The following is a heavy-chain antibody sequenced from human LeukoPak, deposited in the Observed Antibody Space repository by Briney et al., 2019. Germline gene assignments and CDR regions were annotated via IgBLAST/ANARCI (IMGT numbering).Heavy chain of an antibody. CDR3: ASTYGDKDFWYFDL. Sequence: PGGSLRLSCAASGFSVSNNYMSWVRQAPGKGLECVSVIYSGGSTYYADSVKGRFTISRDSSKNTLYLQMNSLRAEDTAVYYCASTYGDKDFWYFDLRGRGTLVSVSS. CDR1: GFSVSNNY. D-gene: IGHD4-17*01. V-gene: IGHV3-53*01. CDR2: IYSGGST. J-gene: IGHJ2*01.